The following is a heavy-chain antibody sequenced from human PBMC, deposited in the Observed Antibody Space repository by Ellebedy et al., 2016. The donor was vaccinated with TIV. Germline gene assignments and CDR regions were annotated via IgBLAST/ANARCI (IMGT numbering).Heavy chain of an antibody. CDR1: GFPFSNYA. CDR2: ITSSGDST. V-gene: IGHV3-23*01. D-gene: IGHD6-6*01. Sequence: PGGSLRLSCAASGFPFSNYAMNWVRQAPGKGLEWVSGITSSGDSTYYADSVKGRFTISRDNSKNTLFLQVNSLRPEDTAVYYFMFKGLSARLYWGQGTLVTVSS. J-gene: IGHJ1*01. CDR3: MFKGLSARLY.